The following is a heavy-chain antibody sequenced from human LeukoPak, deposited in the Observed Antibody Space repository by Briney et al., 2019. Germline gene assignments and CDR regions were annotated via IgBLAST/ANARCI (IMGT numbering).Heavy chain of an antibody. J-gene: IGHJ4*02. CDR3: ARVRYYYGSGSYYSIDY. Sequence: VASVKVSCKASGYTFTGYYMHWVRQAPGQGLEWMGWINPNSGGTNYAQKFQGRVTMTRDTSISTAYMELSRLRSDDTAVYYCARVRYYYGSGSYYSIDYWGQGTLVTDSS. V-gene: IGHV1-2*02. CDR2: INPNSGGT. D-gene: IGHD3-10*01. CDR1: GYTFTGYY.